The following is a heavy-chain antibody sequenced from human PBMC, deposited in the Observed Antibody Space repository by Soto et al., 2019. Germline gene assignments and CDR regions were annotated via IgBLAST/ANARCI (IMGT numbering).Heavy chain of an antibody. CDR3: ARPLGYCSGGSCHDAFDI. CDR1: GFTVSSNY. D-gene: IGHD2-15*01. J-gene: IGHJ3*02. V-gene: IGHV3-53*01. CDR2: IYSGGST. Sequence: EVQLVESGGGLIQPGGSLRLSCAASGFTVSSNYMSWVRQAPGKGLEWVSVIYSGGSTYYADYVKGRFTISRDNTKNTLYRQMNSLRAEDTAVYYCARPLGYCSGGSCHDAFDIWGQGTMVTVSS.